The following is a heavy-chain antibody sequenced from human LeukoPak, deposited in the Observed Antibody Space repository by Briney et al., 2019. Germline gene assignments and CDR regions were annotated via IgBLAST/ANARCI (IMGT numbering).Heavy chain of an antibody. Sequence: PSETLSLTCAVYGGSFSGYYWRWIRQPPGKGLEWIGEINHSGSTNYNPSLKSRVTISVDTSKNQFSLKLSSVTAADTAVYYCARMGRRYSYGPIDYWGQGTLVTVSS. CDR3: ARMGRRYSYGPIDY. J-gene: IGHJ4*02. CDR2: INHSGST. V-gene: IGHV4-34*01. CDR1: GGSFSGYY. D-gene: IGHD5-18*01.